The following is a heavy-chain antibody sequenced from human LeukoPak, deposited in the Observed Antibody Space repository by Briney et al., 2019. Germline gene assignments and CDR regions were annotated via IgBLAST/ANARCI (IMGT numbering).Heavy chain of an antibody. D-gene: IGHD6-13*01. CDR2: IATYNGNT. V-gene: IGHV1-18*01. CDR1: GYTFIIYG. J-gene: IGHJ5*02. Sequence: ASVKVSCKASGYTFIIYGISWVRQAPGQGLEWMGWIATYNGNTKYAQKVQGRVTMTTDTSTTTAYMELRTLRSDDTAVYYCARDMVGLAANGNWFDPWGQGTLVTVSS. CDR3: ARDMVGLAANGNWFDP.